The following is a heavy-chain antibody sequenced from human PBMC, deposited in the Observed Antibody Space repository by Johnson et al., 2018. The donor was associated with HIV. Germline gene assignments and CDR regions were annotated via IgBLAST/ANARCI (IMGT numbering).Heavy chain of an antibody. CDR3: AKSRGGYSYGYDAFDI. J-gene: IGHJ3*02. CDR1: GFTSGFTFSSYG. Sequence: QVQLVESGGGFVKPGGSLRLSCAASGFTSGFTFSSYGMHWVRQAPGKGLEWVAVIWYDGSNKYYADSVKGRFTISRDNSKNTLFLQMNSLRTEDTALYYCAKSRGGYSYGYDAFDIWGQGT. CDR2: IWYDGSNK. V-gene: IGHV3-33*08. D-gene: IGHD5-18*01.